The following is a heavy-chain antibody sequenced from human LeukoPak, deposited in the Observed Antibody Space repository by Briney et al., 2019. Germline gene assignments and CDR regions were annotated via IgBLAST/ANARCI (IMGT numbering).Heavy chain of an antibody. J-gene: IGHJ4*02. V-gene: IGHV3-30*18. CDR3: AKDLNRIGYYFDY. Sequence: PGGSLRLSCAASGFTFSNYAMNWVRQAPGKGLEWVAVISYDGSNKYYVDSVKGRFTISRDNSKNTLYLQMNSLRAEDTAVYYCAKDLNRIGYYFDYWGQGTLVTVSS. CDR2: ISYDGSNK. D-gene: IGHD1-26*01. CDR1: GFTFSNYA.